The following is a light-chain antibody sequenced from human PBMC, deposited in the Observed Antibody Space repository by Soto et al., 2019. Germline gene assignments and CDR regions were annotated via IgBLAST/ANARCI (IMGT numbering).Light chain of an antibody. CDR3: GSYTSSDTPFV. Sequence: QSVLAQPSSVSGSPGQSITISCTGTSTNVGGYNYVSWYQHHPGKGPKLIIYEVNNRPSGVSDRFSGSKSGNKASLTISTLEAEDESDYYCGSYTSSDTPFVFGTGTKVTV. CDR1: STNVGGYNY. V-gene: IGLV2-14*01. CDR2: EVN. J-gene: IGLJ1*01.